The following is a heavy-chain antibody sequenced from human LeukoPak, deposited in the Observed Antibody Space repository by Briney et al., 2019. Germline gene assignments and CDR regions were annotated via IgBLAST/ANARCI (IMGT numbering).Heavy chain of an antibody. CDR1: GGSIGTYY. J-gene: IGHJ6*02. D-gene: IGHD6-13*01. CDR2: VYYNGST. Sequence: PSETLSLTCTVSGGSIGTYYWSWIRQPPGKGLEWIGYVYYNGSTNYNPSLKSRVTISVDTSKIQFSLRLTSVTAADTAVYYCARDWRGVPGTARHYYFGMDVWGQGATVTVSS. CDR3: ARDWRGVPGTARHYYFGMDV. V-gene: IGHV4-59*01.